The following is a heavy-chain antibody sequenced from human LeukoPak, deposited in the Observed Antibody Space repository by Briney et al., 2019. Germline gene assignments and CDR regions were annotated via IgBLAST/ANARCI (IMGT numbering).Heavy chain of an antibody. V-gene: IGHV3-74*01. J-gene: IGHJ6*02. Sequence: GGSLRLSCEASGFTFSSYWMHWVRQAPGKGLVWVSRINSDGTTTNYADSVKGRFTISRDNAKNTLFLQMNSLRAEDTAVYYCARGNYYAMDVWGQGTTVTVSS. CDR2: INSDGTTT. CDR3: ARGNYYAMDV. CDR1: GFTFSSYW.